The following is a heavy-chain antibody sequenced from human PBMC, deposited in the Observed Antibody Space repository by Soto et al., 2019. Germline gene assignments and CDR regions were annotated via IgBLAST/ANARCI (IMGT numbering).Heavy chain of an antibody. CDR1: GGTFSSYT. CDR2: IIPILGIA. D-gene: IGHD2-21*02. J-gene: IGHJ4*02. CDR3: ARATRAYGGDPPVFDY. Sequence: ASVKVSCKASGGTFSSYTISWVRQAPGQGLEWMGRIIPILGIANYAQKFQGRVTITADKSTSTAYMELSSLRSEDTAVYYCARATRAYGGDPPVFDYWGQGTLVTVSS. V-gene: IGHV1-69*02.